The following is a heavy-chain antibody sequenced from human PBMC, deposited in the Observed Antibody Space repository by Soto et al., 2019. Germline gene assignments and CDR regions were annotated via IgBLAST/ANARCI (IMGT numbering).Heavy chain of an antibody. V-gene: IGHV4-34*01. J-gene: IGHJ3*02. CDR1: GGSFSGYY. CDR3: ARLAILGMGSGDAFDI. Sequence: SETLSLTCAVYGGSFSGYYWSWIRQPPGKGLEWLGEISHRGRTNYSPSLKSRVTISIDTSKNQFSLKLSSVTAADTAVYYCARLAILGMGSGDAFDIWGQGTMVTVSS. D-gene: IGHD3-16*01. CDR2: ISHRGRT.